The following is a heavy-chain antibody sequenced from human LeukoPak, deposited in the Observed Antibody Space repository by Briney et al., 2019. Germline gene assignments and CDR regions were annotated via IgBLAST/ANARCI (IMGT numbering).Heavy chain of an antibody. CDR2: IYDSGSA. Sequence: SQTLSLTCTVSGGSISSGGYYWSWIRQHPGKGLEWIGYIYDSGSAYYNPSLKSRVTISVDTSNNQFSLNLSSVTAADTAVYYCARLWGYSSGWYMTPSWGQGTLVTVSS. D-gene: IGHD6-19*01. V-gene: IGHV4-31*03. CDR1: GGSISSGGYY. CDR3: ARLWGYSSGWYMTPS. J-gene: IGHJ4*02.